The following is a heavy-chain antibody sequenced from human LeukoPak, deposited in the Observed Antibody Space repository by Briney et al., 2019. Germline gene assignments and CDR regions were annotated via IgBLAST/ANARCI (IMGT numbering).Heavy chain of an antibody. CDR2: INHSGST. V-gene: IGHV4-34*01. D-gene: IGHD6-13*01. Sequence: PSETLSLTCAVYGGSFSGYYWSWIRQPPGKGLEWIGEINHSGSTNYNPSLKSRVTISVDTSKNQFSLKLSSVTAADTAVYYCARVGDSSSWPFDYWGQGTLVTVSS. CDR3: ARVGDSSSWPFDY. J-gene: IGHJ4*02. CDR1: GGSFSGYY.